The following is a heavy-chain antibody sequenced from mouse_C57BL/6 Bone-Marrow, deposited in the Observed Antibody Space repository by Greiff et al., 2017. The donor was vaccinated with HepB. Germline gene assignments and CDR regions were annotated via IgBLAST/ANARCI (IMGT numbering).Heavy chain of an antibody. CDR3: AIYYYGSRYAMGY. D-gene: IGHD1-1*01. Sequence: VQLQQPGAELVKPGASVKLSCKASGYTFTSYWMHWVKQRPGQGLEWIGMIHPNSGSTNYNEKFKSKATLTVDKSSSTAYMQLSSLTSEDSAVYYCAIYYYGSRYAMGYGGQGTSVTGAS. J-gene: IGHJ4*01. V-gene: IGHV1-64*01. CDR1: GYTFTSYW. CDR2: IHPNSGST.